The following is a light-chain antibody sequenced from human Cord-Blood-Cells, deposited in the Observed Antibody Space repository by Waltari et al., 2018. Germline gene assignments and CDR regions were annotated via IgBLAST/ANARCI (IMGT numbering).Light chain of an antibody. Sequence: QSALTQPGSVSGSPGQSVTISCTGTSSYVGGYNYVSWYQQHPGKAPKLMIYDVSKRPSGVPVRFSGSKSGNTASLTISGLQAEDEADYYCCSYAGSYTLVFGGGTKLTVL. CDR3: CSYAGSYTLV. CDR2: DVS. V-gene: IGLV2-11*01. J-gene: IGLJ2*01. CDR1: SSYVGGYNY.